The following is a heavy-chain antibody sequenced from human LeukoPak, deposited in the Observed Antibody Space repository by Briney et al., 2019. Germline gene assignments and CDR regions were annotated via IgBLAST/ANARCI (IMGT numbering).Heavy chain of an antibody. J-gene: IGHJ6*02. CDR1: GITSDDYA. V-gene: IGHV3-9*02. D-gene: IGHD2-15*01. CDR2: ISWNSGSI. Sequence: PGRSLRLSCAAYGITSDDYAMHWVRQAPGKGLECVSGISWNSGSIGYADSVKGRFTISRDNAKNSLYLQMNSLRAEDTALYYCATDMGDCTDGSCAYGMDVWGQGTTVTVSS. CDR3: ATDMGDCTDGSCAYGMDV.